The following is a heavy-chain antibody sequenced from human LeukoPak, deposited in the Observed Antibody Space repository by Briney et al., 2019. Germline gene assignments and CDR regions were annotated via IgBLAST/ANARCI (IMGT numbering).Heavy chain of an antibody. D-gene: IGHD2-21*02. Sequence: ASVKVSCKASGYTFTGYYMHWVRQAPGQGLEWMGWISAYNGNTNYAQKLQGRVTMTTDTSTSTAYTELRSLRSDDTAVYYCARQRFSDVHAFDVWGQGTVVSVS. J-gene: IGHJ3*01. CDR1: GYTFTGYY. V-gene: IGHV1-18*04. CDR3: ARQRFSDVHAFDV. CDR2: ISAYNGNT.